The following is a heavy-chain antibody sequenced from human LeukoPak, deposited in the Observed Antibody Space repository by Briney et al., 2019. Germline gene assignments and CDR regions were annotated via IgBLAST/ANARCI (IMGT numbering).Heavy chain of an antibody. Sequence: PGGSLRLACAASAGFTFSDYYMSWIRQAPGKGLEWVSYISSSGSTIYYADSLKGRFTISRDNAKNSLYLQMNSLRAEDTALYYCAKEVGVIYYGSGSYYNPGFDYWGQGTLVTVSS. V-gene: IGHV3-11*01. J-gene: IGHJ4*02. D-gene: IGHD3-10*01. CDR1: AGFTFSDYY. CDR2: ISSSGSTI. CDR3: AKEVGVIYYGSGSYYNPGFDY.